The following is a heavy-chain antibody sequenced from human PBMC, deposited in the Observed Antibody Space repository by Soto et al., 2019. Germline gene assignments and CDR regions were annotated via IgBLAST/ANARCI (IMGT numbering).Heavy chain of an antibody. CDR2: INPSGGST. CDR1: GYTFTSYY. J-gene: IGHJ3*02. Sequence: AASVKVSCKASGYTFTSYYMHWVRQAPGQGLEWMGIINPSGGSTSYAQKFQGRVTMTRDTSTSTVYMELSSLRSEDTAVYYCARVSYDPRDAFDIWGQGTMVTVS. CDR3: ARVSYDPRDAFDI. V-gene: IGHV1-46*03. D-gene: IGHD3-3*01.